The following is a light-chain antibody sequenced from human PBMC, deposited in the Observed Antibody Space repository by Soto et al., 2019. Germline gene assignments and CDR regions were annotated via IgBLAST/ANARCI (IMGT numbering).Light chain of an antibody. Sequence: QSVLTQPASVSGSPGQSITISCTGTSSDVGGYNYVSWYQQHPGKAPKLMIYDVSNWPSGVSNRFSGSKSGNTASLTISGLQAEDEAGYYCSSYTSSSTPYVFGTGTKLTVL. CDR3: SSYTSSSTPYV. V-gene: IGLV2-14*01. J-gene: IGLJ1*01. CDR1: SSDVGGYNY. CDR2: DVS.